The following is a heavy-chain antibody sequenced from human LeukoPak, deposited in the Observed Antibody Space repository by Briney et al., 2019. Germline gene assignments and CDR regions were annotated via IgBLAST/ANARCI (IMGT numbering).Heavy chain of an antibody. V-gene: IGHV4-59*01. Sequence: PSETLSLTCTVSGGSISSYYWNWMGQPPGKGLEWVAYIYYVGTTNDNPSVKSRVSMSVDTCKNQFSPKLRSVTAADTAVYYCARGRKYTSGYRVTELGSGYSDYWGQGTLVTVSS. CDR2: IYYVGTT. D-gene: IGHD5-18*01. CDR3: ARGRKYTSGYRVTELGSGYSDY. CDR1: GGSISSYY. J-gene: IGHJ4*02.